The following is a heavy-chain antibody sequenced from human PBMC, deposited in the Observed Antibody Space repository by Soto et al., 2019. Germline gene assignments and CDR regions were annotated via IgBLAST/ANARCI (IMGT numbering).Heavy chain of an antibody. J-gene: IGHJ4*02. CDR2: INHSGST. V-gene: IGHV4-34*01. Sequence: QVQLQQWGAGLLKPSETLSLTCAVYGGSFSGYYWSWIRQPPGKGLEWIGEINHSGSTNYNTSLKRRVIISVDPSKTQFSLKLSSVTAADTAVYYCAREVAGDDSSGWPSHFDYWGQGTLVTVSS. CDR3: AREVAGDDSSGWPSHFDY. CDR1: GGSFSGYY. D-gene: IGHD6-19*01.